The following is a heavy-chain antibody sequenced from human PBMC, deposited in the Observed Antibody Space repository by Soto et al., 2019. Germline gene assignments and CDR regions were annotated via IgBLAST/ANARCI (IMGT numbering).Heavy chain of an antibody. J-gene: IGHJ4*02. CDR1: GFTFTSSA. CDR3: AAGTPDSPGER. Sequence: QMQLVQSGPEVKKPGTSVKVSCKASGFTFTSSAVQWVRQARGQRLEWIGWIVVGSGNTNYAQKFQERVTITRDMSTSTAYMELSSLRAEDTAVYYCAAGTPDSPGERWGQGTLVTVSS. V-gene: IGHV1-58*01. CDR2: IVVGSGNT. D-gene: IGHD3-10*01.